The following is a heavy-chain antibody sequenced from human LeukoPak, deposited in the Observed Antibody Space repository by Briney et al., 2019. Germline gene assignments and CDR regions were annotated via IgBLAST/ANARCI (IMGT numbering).Heavy chain of an antibody. CDR1: GGSISSYY. CDR2: IYYSGST. V-gene: IGHV4-59*01. Sequence: SETLSLTCTVSGGSISSYYWSWIRQPPGKGLEWIGYIYYSGSTNYNPSLKSRVTISVDTSKNQFSLKLSSVTAADTAVYYCAGGGYGSGSYYYYYYGMDVWGQGTTVTVSS. D-gene: IGHD3-10*01. CDR3: AGGGYGSGSYYYYYYGMDV. J-gene: IGHJ6*02.